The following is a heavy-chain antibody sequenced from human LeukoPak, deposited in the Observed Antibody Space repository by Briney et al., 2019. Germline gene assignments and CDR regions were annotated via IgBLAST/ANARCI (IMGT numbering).Heavy chain of an antibody. V-gene: IGHV3-23*01. Sequence: GGSLRLSCPASGFTFSSYAMSWVRQAPGKGLEWASAISGSGGSTYYADSVKGRFTISGDNSKNTLYLQMNSLRAEDTAVYYCAKVGPITMIVVVMGAFDIWGQGTMVTVSS. J-gene: IGHJ3*02. D-gene: IGHD3-22*01. CDR1: GFTFSSYA. CDR3: AKVGPITMIVVVMGAFDI. CDR2: ISGSGGST.